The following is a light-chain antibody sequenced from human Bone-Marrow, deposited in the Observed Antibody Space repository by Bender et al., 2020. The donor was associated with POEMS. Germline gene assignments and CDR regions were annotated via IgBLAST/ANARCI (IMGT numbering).Light chain of an antibody. CDR3: QYYDSSLSVYV. J-gene: IGLJ1*01. V-gene: IGLV3-25*02. CDR2: KDT. CDR1: ALSNQY. Sequence: SFELTQPPSVSVSPGQTARITCSGDALSNQYVHWYQQKPGQAPVFVMYKDTERPSGIPERFSGSKSGTSASLAITGLQAEDEADFYCQYYDSSLSVYVFGTGTKVTVL.